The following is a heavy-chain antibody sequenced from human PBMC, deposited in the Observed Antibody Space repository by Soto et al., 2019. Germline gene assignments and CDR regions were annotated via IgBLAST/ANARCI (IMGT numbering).Heavy chain of an antibody. CDR3: ARQGYSSGVYYYYGMDV. D-gene: IGHD6-19*01. CDR1: GYSFTSYW. CDR2: IDPSDSYT. Sequence: GESLKISCKGSGYSFTSYWISWVRQMPGKGLEWMGRIDPSDSYTNYSPSFQGHVTISADKSISTAYLQWSSLKASDTAMYYCARQGYSSGVYYYYGMDVWGQGTTVTVSS. J-gene: IGHJ6*02. V-gene: IGHV5-10-1*01.